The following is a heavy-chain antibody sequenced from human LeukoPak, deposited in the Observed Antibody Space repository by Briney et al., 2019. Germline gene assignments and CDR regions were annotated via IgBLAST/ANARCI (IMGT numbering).Heavy chain of an antibody. Sequence: GASVKVSCKASGYTFTDYYMHWVQQAPGKGLEWMGRVDPEDGETIYAEKFQGRVTITADTSTDTAYMELSSLRSEDTAVYYCATPTWDNRDWFDPWGQGTLVTVSS. V-gene: IGHV1-69-2*01. CDR1: GYTFTDYY. D-gene: IGHD1-14*01. CDR3: ATPTWDNRDWFDP. J-gene: IGHJ5*02. CDR2: VDPEDGET.